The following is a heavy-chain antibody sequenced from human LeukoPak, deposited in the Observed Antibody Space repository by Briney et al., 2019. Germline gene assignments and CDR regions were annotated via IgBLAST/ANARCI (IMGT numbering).Heavy chain of an antibody. Sequence: SETLSLTCAVYGGSFSGYYWSWIRQPPGKGLEWIGEINHSGSTNYNPSLKSRVTISVDTSKNQFSLKLSSVTAADTAVYYCARDLRYCSGGSCYPQYFQHWGQGTLVTVSS. V-gene: IGHV4-34*01. CDR3: ARDLRYCSGGSCYPQYFQH. CDR2: INHSGST. D-gene: IGHD2-15*01. CDR1: GGSFSGYY. J-gene: IGHJ1*01.